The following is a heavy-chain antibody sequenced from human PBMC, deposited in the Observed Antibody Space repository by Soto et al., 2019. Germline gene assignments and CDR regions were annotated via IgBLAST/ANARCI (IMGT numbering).Heavy chain of an antibody. D-gene: IGHD3-9*01. CDR3: ARRDWSGSTSHFYFDY. Sequence: SETRSRTWTVSGGTMSSYCWSWIGQPAGKGLEWMGEIYHSGSTYYKPSLKSRVAMSVDTSKNQFSLKLTSATAADTAVYYCARRDWSGSTSHFYFDYWGQGVLVTVSS. J-gene: IGHJ4*02. CDR1: GGTMSSYC. CDR2: IYHSGST. V-gene: IGHV4-4*07.